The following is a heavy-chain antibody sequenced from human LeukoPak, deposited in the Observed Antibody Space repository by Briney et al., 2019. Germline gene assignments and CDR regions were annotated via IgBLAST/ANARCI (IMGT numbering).Heavy chain of an antibody. Sequence: ASVKVSCKASGYTFTSYYMHWVRQAPGQGLEWMGIINPSGGSTSYAQKFQGRVTMTRDMSTSTVYMELSSLRSEDTAVYYCARRLGHGYSSSWDDNWFDPWGQGTLVTVSS. D-gene: IGHD6-13*01. J-gene: IGHJ5*02. CDR1: GYTFTSYY. V-gene: IGHV1-46*01. CDR2: INPSGGST. CDR3: ARRLGHGYSSSWDDNWFDP.